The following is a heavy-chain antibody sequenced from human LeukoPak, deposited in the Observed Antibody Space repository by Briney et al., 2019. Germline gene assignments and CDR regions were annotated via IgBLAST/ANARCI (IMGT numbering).Heavy chain of an antibody. V-gene: IGHV4-59*01. CDR2: IYYSGST. J-gene: IGHJ2*01. Sequence: SETLSLTCTVSGGSISSYYWSWIRQPPGKGLEWIGYIYYSGSTNYNPSLKSRVTISVDTSKNQFSLKLSSVTAADTAVYNCARDQSPQIFDLWGRGTLVTVSS. CDR3: ARDQSPQIFDL. CDR1: GGSISSYY.